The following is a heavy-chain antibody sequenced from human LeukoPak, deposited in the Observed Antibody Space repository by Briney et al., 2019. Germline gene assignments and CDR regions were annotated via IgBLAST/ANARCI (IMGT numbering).Heavy chain of an antibody. CDR2: INTYDGNT. CDR1: RYTFSSYH. Sequence: GASVKVSCKASRYTFSSYHVSWVRQAPGQGLEWMGWINTYDGNTNYAQNFQGRVAMTTDTSTSTAYMELRSLRSDDTAVYYCARDFATWYFDYWGQGTLVTVSS. CDR3: ARDFATWYFDY. V-gene: IGHV1-18*01. D-gene: IGHD2-15*01. J-gene: IGHJ4*02.